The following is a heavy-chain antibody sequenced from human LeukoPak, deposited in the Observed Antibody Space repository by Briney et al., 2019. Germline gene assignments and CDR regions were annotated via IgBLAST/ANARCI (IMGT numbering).Heavy chain of an antibody. CDR1: GYTFTSYD. J-gene: IGHJ5*02. Sequence: ASEKVSCKASGYTFTSYDINWVRQATGQGLGWMGWMNPNSGNTGYAQKFQGRVTMTRNTSISTAYMELSSLRSEDTAVYYCARALRITIFGVVIGAWFDPWGQGTLVTVSS. CDR2: MNPNSGNT. D-gene: IGHD3-3*01. CDR3: ARALRITIFGVVIGAWFDP. V-gene: IGHV1-8*01.